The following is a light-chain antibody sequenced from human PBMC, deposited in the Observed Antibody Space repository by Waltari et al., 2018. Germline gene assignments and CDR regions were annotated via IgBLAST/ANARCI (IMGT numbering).Light chain of an antibody. Sequence: DIVMTQSPDSLAVSLGERATINCKSRQSVLYSSNNKNYLAWYQQKPGQPPKLLIYRASTRESGVPDRFSGSGSGTDFTLTISSLQAEDVAVYYCQQYYSTRTFGQGTKVEIK. V-gene: IGKV4-1*01. J-gene: IGKJ1*01. CDR3: QQYYSTRT. CDR1: QSVLYSSNNKNY. CDR2: RAS.